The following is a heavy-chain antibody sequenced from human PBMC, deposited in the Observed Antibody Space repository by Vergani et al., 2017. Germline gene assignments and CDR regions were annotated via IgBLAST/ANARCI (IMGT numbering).Heavy chain of an antibody. D-gene: IGHD6-19*01. J-gene: IGHJ6*02. V-gene: IGHV5-51*01. CDR1: GYSFSNYW. CDR2: IYPGDSDT. CDR3: ARQVAVAGKWWGPYYYYGMDV. Sequence: EVQLVQSGAEVKKPGESLKISCKASGYSFSNYWIGWVRQMSGKGLEWMGIIYPGDSDTRYSPSFQGHVTISADKSISTAYLQWSSLKASDTAMYYCARQVAVAGKWWGPYYYYGMDVWGQGTTVTVSS.